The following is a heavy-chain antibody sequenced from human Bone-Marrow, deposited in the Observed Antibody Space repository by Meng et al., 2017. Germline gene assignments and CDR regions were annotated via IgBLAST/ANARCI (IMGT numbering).Heavy chain of an antibody. CDR3: AKEMAVLDY. Sequence: LWGLGAGLFKLGGSFRSSCAASGFTFRSYARSWVPQAPGKGLEWFSAISGSGGSTYYAGSVKGRFTISRDNSKNTLYLQMNSLRAEDTAVYYCAKEMAVLDYWGQGTLVTVSS. CDR1: GFTFRSYA. J-gene: IGHJ4*02. CDR2: ISGSGGST. V-gene: IGHV3-23*01. D-gene: IGHD5-24*01.